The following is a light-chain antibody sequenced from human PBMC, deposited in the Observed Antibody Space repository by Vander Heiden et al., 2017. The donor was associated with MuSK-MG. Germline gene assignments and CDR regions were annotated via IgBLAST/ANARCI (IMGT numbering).Light chain of an antibody. CDR1: QSVRSN. CDR3: QQHKNWPPLT. J-gene: IGKJ4*01. Sequence: EIVMTQSPVTLSVSPGERATLSCRASQSVRSNLAWYQQKPGQAPRLLIFGASTRDTGIPARFSGSGYGTEFTLTISSRQSEDFAVYYCQQHKNWPPLTFGGGTKVDIK. CDR2: GAS. V-gene: IGKV3-15*01.